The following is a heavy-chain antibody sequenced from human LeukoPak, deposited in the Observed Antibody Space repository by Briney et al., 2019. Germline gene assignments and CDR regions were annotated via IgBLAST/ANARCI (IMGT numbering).Heavy chain of an antibody. Sequence: ASVKVSCKASGYTFTSYDINWVRQATGQGLEWMGWMNPNSANTGYAQKFQGRVTMTRNTSISTAYMELSSLRSEDTAVYYCARGPIEGNLMVYAIDWGQGTLVTVSS. CDR2: MNPNSANT. D-gene: IGHD2-8*01. V-gene: IGHV1-8*01. CDR3: ARGPIEGNLMVYAID. J-gene: IGHJ4*02. CDR1: GYTFTSYD.